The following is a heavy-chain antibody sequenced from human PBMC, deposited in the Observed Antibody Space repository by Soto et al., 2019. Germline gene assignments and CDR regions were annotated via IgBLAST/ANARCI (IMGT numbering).Heavy chain of an antibody. V-gene: IGHV1-69*13. CDR3: ARAPDCIAAGDNWFDP. CDR2: IIPIFGTA. CDR1: GGTFSSYA. J-gene: IGHJ5*02. D-gene: IGHD6-13*01. Sequence: SVKVSCKASGGTFSSYAISWVRQAPGQGLEWMGGIIPIFGTANYAQKFQGRVTITADESTSTAYMELSSLRSEDTAVYYCARAPDCIAAGDNWFDPWGQGTLVTVSS.